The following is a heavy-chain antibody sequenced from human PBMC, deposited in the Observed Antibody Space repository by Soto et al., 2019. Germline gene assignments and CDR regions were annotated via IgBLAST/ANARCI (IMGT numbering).Heavy chain of an antibody. CDR2: MNPNSGNT. J-gene: IGHJ6*02. CDR1: GYTFTSYD. Sequence: ASVKVSCKASGYTFTSYDINWVRQATGQGLLWMGWMNPNSGNTGYAQKFQGRVTMTRNTSISTAYMELSSLRSEDTAVYYCARGRVGYSSSSWDHYYYYGMDVWGQGTTVTVSS. CDR3: ARGRVGYSSSSWDHYYYYGMDV. V-gene: IGHV1-8*01. D-gene: IGHD6-6*01.